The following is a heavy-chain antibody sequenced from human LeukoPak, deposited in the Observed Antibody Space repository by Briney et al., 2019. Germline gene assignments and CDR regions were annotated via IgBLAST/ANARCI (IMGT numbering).Heavy chain of an antibody. CDR2: INPSGGST. CDR1: GYTFTSYY. CDR3: ARDRSVAGPPGAFDI. D-gene: IGHD6-19*01. Sequence: GASVKVSCKASGYTFTSYYMHWVRQAPGQGLEWMGIINPSGGSTSYAQKFQGRVTMTRDMSTSTVYMELSSLRSEDTAVYYCARDRSVAGPPGAFDIWGQGTMVTVSS. J-gene: IGHJ3*02. V-gene: IGHV1-46*01.